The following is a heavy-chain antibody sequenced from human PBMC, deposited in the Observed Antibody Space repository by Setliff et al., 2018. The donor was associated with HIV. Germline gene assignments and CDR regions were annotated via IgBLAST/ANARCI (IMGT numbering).Heavy chain of an antibody. D-gene: IGHD3-10*01. CDR3: ARGDPRTSTRYYYGSEGYLSSFTMDV. Sequence: SVKVSCKASGGTFSSYAISWVRQAPGQGLEWMGGIIPIFGTANYAQKFQGRVTITTDESTSTAYMELSGLGSEDTAIYYCARGDPRTSTRYYYGSEGYLSSFTMDVWGQGTTVTVSS. CDR2: IIPIFGTA. V-gene: IGHV1-69*05. CDR1: GGTFSSYA. J-gene: IGHJ6*02.